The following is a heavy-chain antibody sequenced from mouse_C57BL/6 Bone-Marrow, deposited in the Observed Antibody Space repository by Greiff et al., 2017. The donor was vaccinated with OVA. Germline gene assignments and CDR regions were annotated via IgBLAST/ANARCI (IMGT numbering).Heavy chain of an antibody. CDR2: IYPRSGNT. Sequence: QVTLKESGAELARPGASVKLSCKASGYTFTSYGISWVKQRTGQGLEWIGEIYPRSGNTYYNEKFKGKATLTADKSSSTAYMELRSLTSEDSAVYFCPITTVVAPYFDYWGQGTTLTVSS. CDR3: PITTVVAPYFDY. D-gene: IGHD1-1*01. V-gene: IGHV1-81*01. J-gene: IGHJ2*01. CDR1: GYTFTSYG.